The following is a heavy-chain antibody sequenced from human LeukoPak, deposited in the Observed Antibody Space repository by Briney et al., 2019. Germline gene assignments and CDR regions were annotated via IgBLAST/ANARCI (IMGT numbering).Heavy chain of an antibody. V-gene: IGHV3-23*01. CDR3: AKDTGYYGSGSPFDY. D-gene: IGHD3-10*01. CDR1: GFTFSSYA. Sequence: PAGSLRLSCAASGFTFSSYAMSWVRQAPGKGLVWVSAISSSGGCTYYTDSGKVRFTIDRYNSKNTLYLQMNSLRAEDTAVYYCAKDTGYYGSGSPFDYWGQGTLVTVSS. J-gene: IGHJ4*02. CDR2: ISSSGGCT.